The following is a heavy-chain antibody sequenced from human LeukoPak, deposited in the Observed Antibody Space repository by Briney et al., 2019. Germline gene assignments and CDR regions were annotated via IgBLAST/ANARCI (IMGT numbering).Heavy chain of an antibody. D-gene: IGHD3-22*01. CDR2: ISGSGGST. Sequence: SGGSLRLSCAASGFTFSSYAMSWVRQAPGKGLEWVSAISGSGGSTYYADSVKGRFTISRDNSKNTLYLQMNSLRAEDTAVYYCARGPPSYYYDSSGYFDYWGQGTLVTVSS. J-gene: IGHJ4*02. CDR3: ARGPPSYYYDSSGYFDY. CDR1: GFTFSSYA. V-gene: IGHV3-23*01.